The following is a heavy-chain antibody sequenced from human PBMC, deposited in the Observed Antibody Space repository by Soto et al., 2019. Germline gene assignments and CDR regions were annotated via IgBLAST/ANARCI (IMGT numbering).Heavy chain of an antibody. CDR1: GFTFSSYA. V-gene: IGHV3-23*01. D-gene: IGHD6-13*01. Sequence: GGSLRLSCAASGFTFSSYAMSWVRQAPGKGLEWGSAISGSGGSTYYSDSVKGRFTISRDNSKNTLYLQMNSLRPEDTAVYYCAKVGIAAGTDLWGRGTLVTVSS. J-gene: IGHJ2*01. CDR2: ISGSGGST. CDR3: AKVGIAAGTDL.